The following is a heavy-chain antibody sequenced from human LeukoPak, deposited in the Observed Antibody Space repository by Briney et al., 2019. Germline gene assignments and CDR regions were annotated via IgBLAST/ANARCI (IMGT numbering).Heavy chain of an antibody. D-gene: IGHD2-15*01. V-gene: IGHV3-23*01. Sequence: GGSLRLSCAASGFTFSSYAMSWVRQAPGKGLEWVSAISGIVGSTYYADSVKGRFTISRDNSKNTLYLQMNSLRAEDTAVYYCAKIGMDYIVVVVAATMGGFDYWGQGTLVTVSS. CDR1: GFTFSSYA. CDR3: AKIGMDYIVVVVAATMGGFDY. CDR2: ISGIVGST. J-gene: IGHJ4*02.